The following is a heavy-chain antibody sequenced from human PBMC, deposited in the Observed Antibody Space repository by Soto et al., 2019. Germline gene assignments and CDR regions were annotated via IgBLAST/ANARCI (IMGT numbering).Heavy chain of an antibody. CDR2: IYYSGGT. V-gene: IGHV4-59*01. Sequence: AETLSLTCTVSGFSITTYYWTWIRQPPGKGLEWIGDIYYSGGTTYYPALESRGTISDNTSNNEFTLKLSSVTAADTAVYYCAADFYGSGHYFYYGTDVWGQGTTVTVSS. CDR3: AADFYGSGHYFYYGTDV. D-gene: IGHD3-10*01. J-gene: IGHJ6*02. CDR1: GFSITTYY.